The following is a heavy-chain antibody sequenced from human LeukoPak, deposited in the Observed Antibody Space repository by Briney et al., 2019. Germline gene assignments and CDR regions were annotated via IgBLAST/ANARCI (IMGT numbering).Heavy chain of an antibody. CDR1: GFIFNTYI. Sequence: KPGGSLRLSCAASGFIFNTYIMSWVRQAPGKGLEWVSSISSSSDYIYYADSLRGRFTISRDNAKNSLYLQMNSLRAEDTAVYYCARGAYRSYDSSDYHYFDYWGQGTLVTVSS. CDR3: ARGAYRSYDSSDYHYFDY. D-gene: IGHD3-22*01. V-gene: IGHV3-21*01. J-gene: IGHJ4*02. CDR2: ISSSSDYI.